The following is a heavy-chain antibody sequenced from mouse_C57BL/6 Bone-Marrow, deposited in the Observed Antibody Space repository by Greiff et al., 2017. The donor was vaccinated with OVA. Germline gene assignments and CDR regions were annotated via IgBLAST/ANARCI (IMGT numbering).Heavy chain of an antibody. Sequence: QVQLQQPGAELVRPGSSVKLSCKASGYTFTSYWMDWVKQRPGQGLEWIGNIYPSDSETNYNQKFKDKATLTVDKSSSTAYMPLSSLTTEDSAVYYCARRNDYDARGYAMDYWGQGTSVTVSS. D-gene: IGHD2-4*01. V-gene: IGHV1-61*01. CDR2: IYPSDSET. CDR1: GYTFTSYW. J-gene: IGHJ4*01. CDR3: ARRNDYDARGYAMDY.